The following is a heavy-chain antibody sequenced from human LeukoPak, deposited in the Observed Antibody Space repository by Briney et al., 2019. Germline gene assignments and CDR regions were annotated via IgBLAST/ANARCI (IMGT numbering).Heavy chain of an antibody. CDR3: ARDAGYCSSTSCYLTGVYYYYYVDV. J-gene: IGHJ6*03. Sequence: PSETLSLTCAVYGGSFSGYYWSWIRQPPGKGLEWIGEINHSGSTNYNPSLKSRVTISVDTSKNQFSLKLSSVTAADTAVYYCARDAGYCSSTSCYLTGVYYYYYVDVWGKGTTVTISS. D-gene: IGHD2-2*01. V-gene: IGHV4-34*01. CDR1: GGSFSGYY. CDR2: INHSGST.